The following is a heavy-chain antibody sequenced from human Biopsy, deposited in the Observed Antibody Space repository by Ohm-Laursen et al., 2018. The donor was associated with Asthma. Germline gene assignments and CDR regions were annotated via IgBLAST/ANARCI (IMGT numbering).Heavy chain of an antibody. V-gene: IGHV3-30*18. D-gene: IGHD4-17*01. Sequence: RSLRLSCTASGFSFSEFVMHWVRQAPGKGLEWVAVISYDGSTKYYADSVKGRFTISRDNSKNTLYLQMSSLRVEDTAVYYCAKDPRIYGANVADMDVWGQGTAVNVSS. CDR1: GFSFSEFV. CDR2: ISYDGSTK. CDR3: AKDPRIYGANVADMDV. J-gene: IGHJ6*02.